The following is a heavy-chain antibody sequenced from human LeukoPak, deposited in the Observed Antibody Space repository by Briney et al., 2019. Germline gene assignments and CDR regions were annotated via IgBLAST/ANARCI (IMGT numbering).Heavy chain of an antibody. Sequence: GGSLRLSCAASGFTVSSNYMSWVRQAPGKGLEWVSVIYSGGSTYYADPVKGRFTISRDNSKNTLYLQMNSLRAEDTAVYYCARDSPSGSYIDYWGQGTLVTVSS. D-gene: IGHD1-26*01. CDR3: ARDSPSGSYIDY. V-gene: IGHV3-53*01. J-gene: IGHJ4*02. CDR1: GFTVSSNY. CDR2: IYSGGST.